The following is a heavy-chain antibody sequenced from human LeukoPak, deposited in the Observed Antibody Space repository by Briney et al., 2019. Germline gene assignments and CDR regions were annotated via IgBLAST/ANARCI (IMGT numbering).Heavy chain of an antibody. D-gene: IGHD1-26*01. Sequence: PGGSLRLSCTASGFTVSDGNWMTWVRQAPGKGLQWVANIKPDGSEKYYGVSVRGRVTISRDNAENSVFLQMDSLRVEDTAVYYCAIMGAAKFNFWGQGTLVTVSS. CDR2: IKPDGSEK. CDR3: AIMGAAKFNF. CDR1: GFTVSDGNW. J-gene: IGHJ4*02. V-gene: IGHV3-7*01.